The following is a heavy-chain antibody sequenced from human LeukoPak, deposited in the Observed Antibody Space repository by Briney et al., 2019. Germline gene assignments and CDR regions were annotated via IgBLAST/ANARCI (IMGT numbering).Heavy chain of an antibody. J-gene: IGHJ4*02. CDR1: GYSFTNYW. Sequence: GESLKISCTGSGYSFTNYWIGWVRQMPGKGLEWMGIIYPGDSNTTYSPSFQGQVTISADRSITTAYLQWSSLKASDTAMYYCARHESSGYFYSDYWGQGTLVTVSS. CDR2: IYPGDSNT. D-gene: IGHD3-22*01. CDR3: ARHESSGYFYSDY. V-gene: IGHV5-51*01.